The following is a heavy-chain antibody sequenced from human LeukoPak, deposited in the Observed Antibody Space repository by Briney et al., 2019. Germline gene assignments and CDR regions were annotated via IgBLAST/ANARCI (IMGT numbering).Heavy chain of an antibody. J-gene: IGHJ4*02. CDR1: GYSFTSYW. CDR3: ARRTYDYYDSSGYYYPIIDY. CDR2: IYPGDSDT. D-gene: IGHD3-22*01. V-gene: IGHV5-51*01. Sequence: GESLKISCKGSGYSFTSYWIGWVRQMPGKGLEWMGIIYPGDSDTRYSPSFQGQVTISADKSISTAYLQWSSLKASDTAMYYCARRTYDYYDSSGYYYPIIDYWGQGTLVTVSS.